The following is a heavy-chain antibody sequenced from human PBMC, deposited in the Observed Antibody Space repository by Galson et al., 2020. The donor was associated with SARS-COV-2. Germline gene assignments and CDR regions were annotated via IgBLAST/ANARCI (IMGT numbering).Heavy chain of an antibody. Sequence: GESLKISCSASGFTFSDYALHWVRQAPGKGLEYISAITNNGGSTYYADSVRGRFTISRDNSRNTLYLQMRSLMTEDTAMYYCVKSFTVARGPNDAFDIWGQGTMVTVSS. CDR2: ITNNGGST. D-gene: IGHD3-10*01. V-gene: IGHV3-64D*08. J-gene: IGHJ3*02. CDR1: GFTFSDYA. CDR3: VKSFTVARGPNDAFDI.